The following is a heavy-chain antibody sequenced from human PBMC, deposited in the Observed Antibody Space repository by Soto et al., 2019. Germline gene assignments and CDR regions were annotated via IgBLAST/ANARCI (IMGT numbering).Heavy chain of an antibody. D-gene: IGHD3-3*01. V-gene: IGHV3-33*01. CDR1: GFTFSSYG. CDR3: ARDLTIFGVVSAGMDV. J-gene: IGHJ6*02. CDR2: IWYDGSNK. Sequence: ESGGGVVQPGRSLRLSCAASGFTFSSYGMHWVRQAPGKGLEWVAVIWYDGSNKYYADSVKGRFTISRDNSKNTLYLQMNSLRAEDTAVYYCARDLTIFGVVSAGMDVWGQGTTVTVSS.